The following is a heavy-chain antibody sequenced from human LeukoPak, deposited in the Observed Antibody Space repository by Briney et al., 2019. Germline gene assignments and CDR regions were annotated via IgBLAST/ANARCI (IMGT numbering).Heavy chain of an antibody. D-gene: IGHD5-24*01. CDR3: TRVGYIDEGIDY. J-gene: IGHJ4*02. Sequence: GGSLRLSCAASGFTFGTYAMTWVRQAPGKGLEWVANIKQDDSKKSYVDSVKGRFTISRDNAKNSLYLQMNSLRAEDTAIYYCTRVGYIDEGIDYWGQGTLVTVSS. CDR2: IKQDDSKK. CDR1: GFTFGTYA. V-gene: IGHV3-7*04.